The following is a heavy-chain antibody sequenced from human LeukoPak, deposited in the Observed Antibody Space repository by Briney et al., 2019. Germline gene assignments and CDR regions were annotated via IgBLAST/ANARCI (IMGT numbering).Heavy chain of an antibody. CDR3: ARDPGGGYSAYFDY. V-gene: IGHV3-64*01. Sequence: GGSLRLSCAASGFTFSSYAMSWVRQAPGKGLEYVSAISSNGGSTYYANSVKGRFTISRDNSKNTLYLQMGSLRAEDTAVYYCARDPGGGYSAYFDYWGQGTLVTVSS. CDR2: ISSNGGST. J-gene: IGHJ4*02. CDR1: GFTFSSYA. D-gene: IGHD3-22*01.